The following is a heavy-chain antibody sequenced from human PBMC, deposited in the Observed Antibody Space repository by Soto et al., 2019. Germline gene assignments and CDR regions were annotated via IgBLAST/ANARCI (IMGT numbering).Heavy chain of an antibody. CDR3: AKHCISVWSRGIDL. CDR1: GFTFNHYA. D-gene: IGHD3-16*01. Sequence: QLGRSLRLSCAVTGFTFNHYAMTWVRRAGGKGLEWVAAVSDAGERLFYADSVRGRVTVSRANSKNILYLLMHALRAEDTGVYHCAKHCISVWSRGIDLWGQGT. J-gene: IGHJ4*02. V-gene: IGHV3-23*01. CDR2: VSDAGERL.